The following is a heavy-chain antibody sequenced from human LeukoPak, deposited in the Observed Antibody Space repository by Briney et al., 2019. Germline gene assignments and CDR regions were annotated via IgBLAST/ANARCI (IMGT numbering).Heavy chain of an antibody. CDR2: ISAGGDFV. V-gene: IGHV3-21*01. CDR1: GFPFSTHS. CDR3: ARELYGGYDCGMDV. Sequence: GGSLRLSCAASGFPFSTHSLNWVRQAPGKGLEWVSSISAGGDFVYYGDSVKGRFTISRDNAKNSLYLQMNSLRAEDTAVYYCARELYGGYDCGMDVWGQGTTVTVSS. D-gene: IGHD5-12*01. J-gene: IGHJ6*02.